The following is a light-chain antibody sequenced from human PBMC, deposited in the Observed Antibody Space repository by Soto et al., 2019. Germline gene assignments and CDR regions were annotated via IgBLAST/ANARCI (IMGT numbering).Light chain of an antibody. CDR1: QSVSSN. J-gene: IGKJ1*01. V-gene: IGKV3-15*01. CDR2: GAS. CDR3: QQRGNLPPWT. Sequence: VMTQSPATLSVSPGERATLSCRASQSVSSNLAWYQQKPGQAPRLLIYGASTRATGIPARFSGSGSGTDFTLTISSLEPEDVAVYYCQQRGNLPPWTFGQGTKVDIK.